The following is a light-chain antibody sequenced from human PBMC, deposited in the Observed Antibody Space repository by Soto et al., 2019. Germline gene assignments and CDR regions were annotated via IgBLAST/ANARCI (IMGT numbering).Light chain of an antibody. V-gene: IGKV3D-15*01. J-gene: IGKJ3*01. CDR1: QSVSSSY. Sequence: EIVMTQSPATLSLTPGERATLSCRASQSVSSSYLAWYQQNPGQAPRLLISGASMRASGVPVRFIGNGSGTEFTLTASSLQPEDFAVYYCQQYNNWPFTFGPGTKVDIK. CDR3: QQYNNWPFT. CDR2: GAS.